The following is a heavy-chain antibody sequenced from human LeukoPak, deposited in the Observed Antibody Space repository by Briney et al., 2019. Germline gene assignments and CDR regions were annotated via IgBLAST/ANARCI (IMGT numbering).Heavy chain of an antibody. D-gene: IGHD3-22*01. CDR3: AKVYYSYYYDSQKRGAFDI. J-gene: IGHJ3*02. V-gene: IGHV3-23*01. CDR1: GFTFSSYA. Sequence: GGSLRLSCAASGFTFSSYAMSWVRQAPGKGLEWVSAISGSGGSTYYADSVKGRFTISRDNSKNTLYLQMNSLRAEDTAVYYCAKVYYSYYYDSQKRGAFDIWGQGTMVTVSS. CDR2: ISGSGGST.